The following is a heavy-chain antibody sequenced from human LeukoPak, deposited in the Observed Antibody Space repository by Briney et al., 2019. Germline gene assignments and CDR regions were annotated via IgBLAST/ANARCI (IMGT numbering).Heavy chain of an antibody. CDR1: GFTVSSNY. CDR3: ARAHDSSGYYQFDY. V-gene: IGHV3-53*04. CDR2: IYSGGST. D-gene: IGHD3-22*01. J-gene: IGHJ4*02. Sequence: GGSLRLSCAASGFTVSSNYMSWVRQAPGKGLEWVSVIYSGGSTYYADSVKGRFTISRHNSKNTLYLQMNSLRAEDTAVYYCARAHDSSGYYQFDYWGQGTLVTVSS.